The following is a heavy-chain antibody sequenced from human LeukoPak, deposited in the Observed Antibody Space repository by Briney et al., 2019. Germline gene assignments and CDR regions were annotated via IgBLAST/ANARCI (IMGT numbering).Heavy chain of an antibody. Sequence: TGRSLRLSCAASGFTFSSYGMHWVRQAPGKGLEWVAVISYDGSNKYYADSVKGRFTISRDNSKNTLYLQMNSLRAEDTAVYYCAKDGYHYGSGSSDNWFDPWGQGTLVTVSS. J-gene: IGHJ5*02. CDR2: ISYDGSNK. CDR1: GFTFSSYG. D-gene: IGHD3-10*01. CDR3: AKDGYHYGSGSSDNWFDP. V-gene: IGHV3-30*18.